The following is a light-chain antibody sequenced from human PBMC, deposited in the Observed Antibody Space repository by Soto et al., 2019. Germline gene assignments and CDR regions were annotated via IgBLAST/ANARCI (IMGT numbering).Light chain of an antibody. J-gene: IGKJ1*01. CDR2: AAS. CDR1: QSISSY. Sequence: DIQITQSPSSLSASVGDGVTITWRASQSISSYLNWYQQKPGKAPKLLIYAASSLQSGVPSRFSGSGSGTDFTLTISSLQPEDFATYYCQQSYSTPRTFGQGTKVDIK. CDR3: QQSYSTPRT. V-gene: IGKV1-39*01.